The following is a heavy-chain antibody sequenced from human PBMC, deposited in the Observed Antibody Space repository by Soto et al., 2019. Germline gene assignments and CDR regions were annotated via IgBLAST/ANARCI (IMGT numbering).Heavy chain of an antibody. J-gene: IGHJ4*02. CDR1: GFTFSSYA. D-gene: IGHD5-12*01. CDR2: ISGSGGST. CDR3: AKDPPDGYNYGENDY. Sequence: GGSLRLSCAASGFTFSSYAMSWVRQAPGKGLEWVSAISGSGGSTYYADSVKGRITISRDNSKNTLYLQMNSLRAEDTAVYYCAKDPPDGYNYGENDYWGQGTLVTVSS. V-gene: IGHV3-23*01.